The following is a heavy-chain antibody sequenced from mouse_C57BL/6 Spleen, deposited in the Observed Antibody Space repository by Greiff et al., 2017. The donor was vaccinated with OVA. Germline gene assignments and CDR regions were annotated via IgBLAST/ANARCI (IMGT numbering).Heavy chain of an antibody. CDR2: ISSGSSTI. CDR3: ARNYGTYAMDY. J-gene: IGHJ4*01. Sequence: EVLLVESGGGLVKPGGSLKLSCAASGFTFSDYGMHWVRQAPGKGLEWVAYISSGSSTIYYADTVKGRFTISRDNAKNTLFLQMTSLRSEDTAMYYGARNYGTYAMDYWGQGTSVTVSS. CDR1: GFTFSDYG. D-gene: IGHD2-1*01. V-gene: IGHV5-17*01.